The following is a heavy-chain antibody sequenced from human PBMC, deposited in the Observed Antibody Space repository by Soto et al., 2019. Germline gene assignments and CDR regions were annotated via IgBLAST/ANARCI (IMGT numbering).Heavy chain of an antibody. CDR1: GFIFRDAW. CDR2: VKSKSEGGTT. CDR3: VAGSPFEY. D-gene: IGHD2-21*01. J-gene: IGHJ4*02. Sequence: GGSLRLSCAASGFIFRDAWISWVRQAPGKGLEWIGRVKSKSEGGTTDYAALVKGRFTVSRDDSINTVSLQMDSLKMEDTAVYFCVAGSPFEYWGQGTLVTVSS. V-gene: IGHV3-15*05.